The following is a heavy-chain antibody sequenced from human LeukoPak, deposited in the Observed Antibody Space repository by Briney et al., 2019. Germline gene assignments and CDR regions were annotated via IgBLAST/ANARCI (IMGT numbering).Heavy chain of an antibody. D-gene: IGHD6-13*01. V-gene: IGHV1-69*05. CDR3: AGPSSSSLFDDYFDY. CDR2: IIPIFGTA. J-gene: IGHJ4*02. CDR1: GGTFSSYA. Sequence: SVKVSCKASGGTFSSYAISWVRQAPGHGLEWMGGIIPIFGTANYAQKFQGRVTITTDESTSTAYMELSSLRSEDTAVYYCAGPSSSSLFDDYFDYWGQGTLVTVSS.